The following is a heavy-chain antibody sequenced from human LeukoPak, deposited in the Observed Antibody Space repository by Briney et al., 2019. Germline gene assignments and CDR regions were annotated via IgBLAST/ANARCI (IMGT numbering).Heavy chain of an antibody. J-gene: IGHJ4*02. Sequence: GGSLRLSCAVSGFTSEFTFSSRWMHWVRQAPEKGLVWVSLVKTDGSSTNYADSVKGRFTVSRDNAKNTLYLQMNSLRVEDTALYYCHPLGYTSNWGQGTLVTVSS. V-gene: IGHV3-74*01. CDR3: HPLGYTSN. D-gene: IGHD6-19*01. CDR1: GFTSEFTFSSRW. CDR2: VKTDGSST.